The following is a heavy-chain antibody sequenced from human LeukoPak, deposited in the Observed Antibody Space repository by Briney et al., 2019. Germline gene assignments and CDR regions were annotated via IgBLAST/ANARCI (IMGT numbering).Heavy chain of an antibody. CDR2: IYYSGST. J-gene: IGHJ4*02. V-gene: IGHV4-39*07. Sequence: PSETLSLTCTASGGSISSSSYYWGWIRQPPGKGLEWIGSIYYSGSTYYDPSLKSRVTISIDTSKNQFSLKLSSVTAADTAVYYCATSARYGGSWYRNFDYWGQGTLVTVSS. CDR3: ATSARYGGSWYRNFDY. D-gene: IGHD6-13*01. CDR1: GGSISSSSYY.